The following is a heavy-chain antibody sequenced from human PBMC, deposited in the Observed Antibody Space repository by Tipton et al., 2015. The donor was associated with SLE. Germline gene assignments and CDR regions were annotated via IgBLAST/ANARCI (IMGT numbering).Heavy chain of an antibody. D-gene: IGHD2-2*02. CDR1: GYTFTSYD. CDR3: ASPYCSSTSCYSMDV. V-gene: IGHV1-69*18. J-gene: IGHJ6*02. CDR2: IIPIFGTA. Sequence: QVQLVQSGAEVKKPGASVKVSCKASGYTFTSYDINWVRQATGQGLEWMGRIIPIFGTANYAQKFQGRVTITADESTSTAYMELSSLRSEDTAVYYCASPYCSSTSCYSMDVWGQGTTVTVSS.